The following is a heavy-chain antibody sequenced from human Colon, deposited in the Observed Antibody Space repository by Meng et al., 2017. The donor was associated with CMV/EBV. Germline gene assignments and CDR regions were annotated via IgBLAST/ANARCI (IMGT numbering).Heavy chain of an antibody. CDR1: GFTFSTQY. CDR3: TRDIVL. V-gene: IGHV1-46*01. J-gene: IGHJ4*02. D-gene: IGHD2-15*01. CDR2: IKPSGGST. Sequence: QEQLVQSGAEVKKPGASVKVSGKASGFTFSTQYIHWVRQAPGQGLEWLGIIKPSGGSTGYAQKFQGRVTMTRDTSTSTVYMELSSLRSEDTAMYYCTRDIVLWGQGTLVTVSS.